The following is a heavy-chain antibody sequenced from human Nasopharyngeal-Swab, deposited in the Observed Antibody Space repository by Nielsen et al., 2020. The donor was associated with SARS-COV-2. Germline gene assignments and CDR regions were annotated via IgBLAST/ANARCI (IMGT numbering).Heavy chain of an antibody. D-gene: IGHD3-10*01. CDR3: AKGRGSYYYYMDV. Sequence: WIRQPPGKGLEWVAVISYDGSNKYYADSVKGRFTISRDNSKNTLYLQMNSLRAEDTAVYYCAKGRGSYYYYMDVWGKGTTVTVSS. CDR2: ISYDGSNK. J-gene: IGHJ6*03. V-gene: IGHV3-33*05.